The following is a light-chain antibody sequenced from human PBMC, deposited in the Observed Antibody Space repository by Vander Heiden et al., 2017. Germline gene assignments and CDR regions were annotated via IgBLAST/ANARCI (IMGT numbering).Light chain of an antibody. CDR1: HSVIHSSNNTNY. Sequence: DIVMTQPPDSLAVSLRERATINCKSSHSVIHSSNNTNYLAWYQQKPGQPPRLLIYWASTRESGVPDRFSGSGSGTDFTRTINSLQAEDVAVYYCQQYCTSPRTFGQGTKLEIK. CDR3: QQYCTSPRT. J-gene: IGKJ2*02. CDR2: WAS. V-gene: IGKV4-1*01.